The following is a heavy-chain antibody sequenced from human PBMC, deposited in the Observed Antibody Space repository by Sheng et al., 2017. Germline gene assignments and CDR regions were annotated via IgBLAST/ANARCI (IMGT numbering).Heavy chain of an antibody. CDR2: INHSGST. CDR3: ARAPSVVVITAYYFDY. D-gene: IGHD3-22*01. V-gene: IGHV4-34*01. CDR1: GGSFSGYY. J-gene: IGHJ4*02. Sequence: QVQLQQWGAGLLKPSETLSLTCAVYGGSFSGYYWSWIRQPPGKGLEWIGEINHSGSTNYNPSLKSRVTISVDTSKNQFSLKLSSVTAADTAVYYCARAPSVVVITAYYFDYWGQGTLVTVSS.